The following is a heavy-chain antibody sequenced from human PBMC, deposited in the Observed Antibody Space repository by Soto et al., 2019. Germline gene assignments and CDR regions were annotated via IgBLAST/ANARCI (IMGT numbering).Heavy chain of an antibody. CDR2: IIPIFGTA. CDR3: ARAAVAGELMYYFDY. J-gene: IGHJ4*02. V-gene: IGHV1-69*01. CDR1: GGTFSSYA. D-gene: IGHD6-19*01. Sequence: QVQLVQSGAEVKKPGSSVKVSCKASGGTFSSYAISWVRQAPGRGLEWMGGIIPIFGTANYAQKFQGKVTITADESTSTAYMELSSLRSEDTAVYYCARAAVAGELMYYFDYWGQGTLVTVSS.